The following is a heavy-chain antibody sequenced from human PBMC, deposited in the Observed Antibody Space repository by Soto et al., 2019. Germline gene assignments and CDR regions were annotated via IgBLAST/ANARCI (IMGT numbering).Heavy chain of an antibody. V-gene: IGHV1-46*01. Sequence: ASVKVSCKAAGYTFTSYYMHCVLHTPGQGLEWMGIINPSCGSTSYAQKFQGRVTMTRDTSTSTVYMELSSLRSEDTAVYYCARDMYSSGDCPIDYWRQGTLVTVSS. CDR3: ARDMYSSGDCPIDY. CDR1: GYTFTSYY. J-gene: IGHJ4*02. CDR2: INPSCGST. D-gene: IGHD2-21*02.